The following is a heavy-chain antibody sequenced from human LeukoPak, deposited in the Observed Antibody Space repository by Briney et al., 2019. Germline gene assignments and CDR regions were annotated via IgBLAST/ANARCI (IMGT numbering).Heavy chain of an antibody. CDR1: GYSISSGYY. Sequence: SETLSLTCAVSGYSISSGYYCGWRRQPPERLLEWIGSIYHSGSTYYNPSLKSRVTISVDTSKNQFSLKLSSVTAADTAVYYCAKDTAMDHYYFDYWGQGTLVTVSS. V-gene: IGHV4-38-2*01. D-gene: IGHD5-18*01. CDR3: AKDTAMDHYYFDY. J-gene: IGHJ4*02. CDR2: IYHSGST.